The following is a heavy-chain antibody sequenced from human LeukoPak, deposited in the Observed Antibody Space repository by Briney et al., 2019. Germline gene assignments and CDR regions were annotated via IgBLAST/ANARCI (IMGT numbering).Heavy chain of an antibody. V-gene: IGHV4-31*03. Sequence: SETLSLTCTVSGGSISSGGYYWSWIRQHPGKGLEWIGYIYYSGSTYYNPSLKSRVTISVDTSKNQFSLKLSSVTAADTAVYYSARKGIQLWFPFDYWGQGTLVTVSS. CDR1: GGSISSGGYY. D-gene: IGHD5-18*01. CDR3: ARKGIQLWFPFDY. CDR2: IYYSGST. J-gene: IGHJ4*02.